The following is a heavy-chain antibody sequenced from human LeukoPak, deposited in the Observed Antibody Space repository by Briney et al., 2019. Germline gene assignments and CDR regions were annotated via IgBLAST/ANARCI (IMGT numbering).Heavy chain of an antibody. CDR3: ARDPYGDYVPFDY. V-gene: IGHV3-23*01. CDR1: GFTFSSYA. J-gene: IGHJ4*02. Sequence: GGSLRLSCAASGFTFSSYAMGWVRQAPGKGLEWVSAISGSGGSTYYADSVKGRFTISRDNSKNTLYLQMNSLRAADTAVYYCARDPYGDYVPFDYWGQGTLVTVSS. D-gene: IGHD4-17*01. CDR2: ISGSGGST.